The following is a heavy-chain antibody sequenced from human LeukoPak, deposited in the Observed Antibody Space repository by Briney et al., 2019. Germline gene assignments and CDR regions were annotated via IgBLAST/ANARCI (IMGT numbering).Heavy chain of an antibody. Sequence: ASVKVSCKASGYTFTGYYMHWVRQAPGQGLEWMGWINPNSGGTYYAQKFQGRVTMTRDTSISTAYMELSRLRSDDTAVYYCAKDRGGAGTVDYWGQGTLVTVSS. CDR3: AKDRGGAGTVDY. CDR2: INPNSGGT. V-gene: IGHV1-2*02. J-gene: IGHJ4*02. CDR1: GYTFTGYY. D-gene: IGHD1-1*01.